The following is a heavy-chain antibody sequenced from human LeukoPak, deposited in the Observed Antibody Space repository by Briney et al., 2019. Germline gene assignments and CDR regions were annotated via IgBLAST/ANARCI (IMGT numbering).Heavy chain of an antibody. V-gene: IGHV1-8*01. CDR3: ARVLSKEYQLLSLPRRRYYYGMDV. D-gene: IGHD2-2*01. CDR1: GYTFTSYD. J-gene: IGHJ6*02. CDR2: MNPNSGNT. Sequence: ASVKVSCKASGYTFTSYDINWVRQATGQGLEWMGWMNPNSGNTGYAQKFQGRVTMTRNTSISTAYMELSSPRSEDAAVYYCARVLSKEYQLLSLPRRRYYYGMDVWGQGTTVTVSS.